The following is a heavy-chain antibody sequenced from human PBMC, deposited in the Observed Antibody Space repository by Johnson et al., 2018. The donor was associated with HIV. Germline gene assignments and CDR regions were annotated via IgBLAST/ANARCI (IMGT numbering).Heavy chain of an antibody. V-gene: IGHV3-11*04. D-gene: IGHD3-22*01. Sequence: VQLVESGGGLVKPGGSLRLSCAASRFTFSDYYMSWIRQTPGKGLEWVSYISSSGGTIYYADSVQGRFSISRDNAKNSLYLQMNSLRAEDTAVYYCARDRGYWDAFDIWGQGTMVIVSS. CDR3: ARDRGYWDAFDI. CDR1: RFTFSDYY. CDR2: ISSSGGTI. J-gene: IGHJ3*02.